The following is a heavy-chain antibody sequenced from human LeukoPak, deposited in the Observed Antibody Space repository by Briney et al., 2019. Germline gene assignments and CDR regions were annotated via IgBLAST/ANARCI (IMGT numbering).Heavy chain of an antibody. CDR3: AKWYSQGRRYFDY. CDR1: GFTFSTYA. V-gene: IGHV3-23*01. CDR2: ISGTGGST. J-gene: IGHJ4*02. D-gene: IGHD6-13*01. Sequence: PGGSLRLSCAASGFTFSTYAMTWVRQAPGKGLEWVSLISGTGGSTYYADSVKGRFTISRDNSKNTLYLQMNSLRAEDTAVYYCAKWYSQGRRYFDYWGQGTLVTVSS.